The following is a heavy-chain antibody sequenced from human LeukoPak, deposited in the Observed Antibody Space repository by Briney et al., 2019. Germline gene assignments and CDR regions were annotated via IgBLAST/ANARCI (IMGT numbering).Heavy chain of an antibody. J-gene: IGHJ6*03. Sequence: SSEALSLTCTVSGGSISSYYWSWIRQPPGKGLEWIGYIYYSGSTNYNPSLKSRVTISVDTSKNQFSLKLSSVTAADTAVYYCARVDKMTGSGRRYYYYYMDVWGKGTTVTISS. CDR1: GGSISSYY. D-gene: IGHD3-10*01. CDR2: IYYSGST. V-gene: IGHV4-59*01. CDR3: ARVDKMTGSGRRYYYYYMDV.